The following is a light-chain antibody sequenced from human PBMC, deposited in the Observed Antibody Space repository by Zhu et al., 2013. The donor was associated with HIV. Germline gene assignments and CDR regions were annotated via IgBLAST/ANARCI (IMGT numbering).Light chain of an antibody. Sequence: SYELTQPPSVSVAPGKTARITCGGNNIGSKSVHWYQQKPGQAPVLVIYDDSDRPSGVPDRFSGSKSGNTASLTVSGLQAEDEADYYCSSYAGSNNGVFGTGTKVTVL. V-gene: IGLV3-21*01. J-gene: IGLJ1*01. CDR3: SSYAGSNNGV. CDR2: DDS. CDR1: NIGSKS.